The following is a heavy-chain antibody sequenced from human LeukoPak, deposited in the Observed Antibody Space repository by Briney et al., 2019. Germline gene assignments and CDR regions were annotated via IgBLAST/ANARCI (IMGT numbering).Heavy chain of an antibody. D-gene: IGHD3-10*01. CDR2: ISGSGGST. CDR3: AKDLGSYGSRSYWNY. V-gene: IGHV3-23*01. CDR1: GFTFSSYA. Sequence: GGSLRLSCAASGFTFSSYAMSWVRQAPGKGLEWVSAISGSGGSTYYADSVKGRFTISRDNSKNTLYLQMNSLRAEDTAVYYCAKDLGSYGSRSYWNYWGQGTLVTVSS. J-gene: IGHJ4*02.